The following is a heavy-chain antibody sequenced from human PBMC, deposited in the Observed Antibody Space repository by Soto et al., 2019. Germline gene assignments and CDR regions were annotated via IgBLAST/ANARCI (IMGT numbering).Heavy chain of an antibody. J-gene: IGHJ6*02. CDR2: ISGSGSST. D-gene: IGHD3-3*01. CDR3: AKAVTISGSFYYGMDV. CDR1: GFTFTNYA. Sequence: GGSLRLSCAASGFTFTNYAMNWVRQAPGKGLEWVSGISGSGSSTYYADSVKGRFTISRDNSKNRMYLQVHSLRAEDTAAYYCAKAVTISGSFYYGMDVWGQGTTVTVSS. V-gene: IGHV3-23*01.